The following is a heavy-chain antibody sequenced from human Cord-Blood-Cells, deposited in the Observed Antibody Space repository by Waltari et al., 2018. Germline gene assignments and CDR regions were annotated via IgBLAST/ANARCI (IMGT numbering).Heavy chain of an antibody. J-gene: IGHJ4*02. CDR1: RFTFSSHG. CDR2: IWYDGSNK. D-gene: IGHD6-6*01. V-gene: IGHV3-33*01. Sequence: QVQLVESGGGVVQPGRYLRLSCAAPRFTFSSHGMPWVRQAPGKGLEWVAVIWYDGSNKYYADSVKGRFTISRDNSKNTLYLQMNSVRAEDTAVYYCARGVSSSRDYWGQGTLVTVSS. CDR3: ARGVSSSRDY.